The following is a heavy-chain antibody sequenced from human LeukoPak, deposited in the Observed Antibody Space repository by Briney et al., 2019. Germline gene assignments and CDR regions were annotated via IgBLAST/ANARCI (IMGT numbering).Heavy chain of an antibody. CDR3: ARSSIAVRRGDNWFDP. CDR1: GCTFSDYY. CDR2: IGPNSGGT. D-gene: IGHD6-6*01. V-gene: IGHV1-2*02. J-gene: IGHJ5*02. Sequence: ASVKVSCKASGCTFSDYYMHWVRQAPGQGLEWMGWIGPNSGGTNYAQKFQGRVTMTRDTSISTAYMELSRLISDDTAVYYCARSSIAVRRGDNWFDPWGQGTLVTVSS.